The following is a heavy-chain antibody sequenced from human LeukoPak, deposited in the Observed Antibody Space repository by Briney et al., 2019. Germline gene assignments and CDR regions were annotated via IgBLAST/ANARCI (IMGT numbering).Heavy chain of an antibody. CDR3: ARVRSGSYIGLDY. CDR2: IYYSGST. J-gene: IGHJ4*02. Sequence: SETLSLTCTVSGGSLSSYYWSWIRQPPGKGLEWIGYIYYSGSTNYNPSLKSRVTISVDTSKNQFALKLSSVTAADTAVYYCARVRSGSYIGLDYWGQGTLVTVSS. V-gene: IGHV4-59*12. D-gene: IGHD1-26*01. CDR1: GGSLSSYY.